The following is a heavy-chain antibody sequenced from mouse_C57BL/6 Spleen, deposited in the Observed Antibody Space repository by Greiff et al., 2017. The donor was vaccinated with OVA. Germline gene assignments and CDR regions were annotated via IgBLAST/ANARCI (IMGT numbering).Heavy chain of an antibody. CDR2: ISNGGGST. Sequence: EVKLVESGGGLVQPGGSLKLSCAASGFTFSDYYMYWVRQTPEKRLEWVAYISNGGGSTYYPDTVKGRFTISRDNAKNTLYLQMSRLKSEDTAMYYCARYSSGYGFAYWGQGTLVTVAA. D-gene: IGHD3-2*02. J-gene: IGHJ3*01. V-gene: IGHV5-12*01. CDR3: ARYSSGYGFAY. CDR1: GFTFSDYY.